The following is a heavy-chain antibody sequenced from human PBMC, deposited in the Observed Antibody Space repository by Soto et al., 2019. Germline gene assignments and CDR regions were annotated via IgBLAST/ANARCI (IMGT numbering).Heavy chain of an antibody. CDR1: GFTFSNYY. CDR3: TTVRTY. V-gene: IGHV3-72*01. Sequence: GGSLRLSCAASGFTFSNYYMDWVRQAPGKGLEWVGRIRNRANSYTTEYAASVRGRFTVSRDDSKNTVSLQMNGLKTEDTAIYYCTTVRTYWGQGTQVTVSS. J-gene: IGHJ4*02. CDR2: IRNRANSYTT.